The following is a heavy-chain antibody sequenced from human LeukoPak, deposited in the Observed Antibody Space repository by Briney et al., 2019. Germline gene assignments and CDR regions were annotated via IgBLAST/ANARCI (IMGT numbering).Heavy chain of an antibody. CDR2: MSYDGDNK. Sequence: GGSLRLSCAASGFTFSSYAMHWVSQAPGKGLEWVAVMSYDGDNKFYAASVKGRFTISRDNSKNALYLQMHSLRAEDTAVYYCARELTALLWFGELGYWGQGTLVTVSS. CDR3: ARELTALLWFGELGY. V-gene: IGHV3-30*04. J-gene: IGHJ4*02. D-gene: IGHD3-10*01. CDR1: GFTFSSYA.